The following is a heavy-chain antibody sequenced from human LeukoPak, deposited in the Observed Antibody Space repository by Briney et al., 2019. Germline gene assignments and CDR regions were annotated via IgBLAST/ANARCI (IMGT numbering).Heavy chain of an antibody. J-gene: IGHJ6*03. V-gene: IGHV4-59*01. Sequence: SETLSLTCTVSGGSISSYYWSWIRQPPGKGLEWIGYIYYSGSTNYNPSLKSRVTISVDTSKNQFSLKLSSVTAADTAVYYCARTTYYYDSSGYYTYYYYYYMDVWGKGTTVTIS. D-gene: IGHD3-22*01. CDR3: ARTTYYYDSSGYYTYYYYYYMDV. CDR1: GGSISSYY. CDR2: IYYSGST.